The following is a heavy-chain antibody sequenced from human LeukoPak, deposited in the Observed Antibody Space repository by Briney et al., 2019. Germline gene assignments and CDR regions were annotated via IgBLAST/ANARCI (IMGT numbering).Heavy chain of an antibody. D-gene: IGHD2-2*01. V-gene: IGHV3-7*01. Sequence: GGSLRLFCAASGFSFSYFWMSWVRQAPGKGLEWVANIKQDGSETYYVAPVKGRFTISRDNAKNSLYLQMNSLRAEDTAVYYCARDSVSCRGCAFDIWGQGTIITVSS. CDR1: GFSFSYFW. CDR3: ARDSVSCRGCAFDI. CDR2: IKQDGSET. J-gene: IGHJ3*02.